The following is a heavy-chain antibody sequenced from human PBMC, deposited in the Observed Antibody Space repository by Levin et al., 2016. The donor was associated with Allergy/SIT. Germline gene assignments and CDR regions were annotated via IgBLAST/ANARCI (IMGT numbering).Heavy chain of an antibody. D-gene: IGHD5-12*01. CDR3: ARGSGKALRFSVATIPFDY. J-gene: IGHJ4*02. CDR1: GFTFSSYS. Sequence: GESLKISCAASGFTFSSYSMNWVRQAPGKGLEWVSSISSSSSYIYYADSVKGRFTISRDNAKNSLYLQMNSLRAEDTAVYYCARGSGKALRFSVATIPFDYWGQGTLVTVSS. V-gene: IGHV3-21*01. CDR2: ISSSSSYI.